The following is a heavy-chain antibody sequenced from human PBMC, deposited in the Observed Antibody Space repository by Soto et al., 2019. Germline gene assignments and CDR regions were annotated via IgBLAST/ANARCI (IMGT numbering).Heavy chain of an antibody. CDR2: ISYDGSNK. CDR3: AKDHYRYSYGYHFDY. V-gene: IGHV3-30*18. J-gene: IGHJ4*02. Sequence: GSLRLSCAASGFTFSSYGMHWVRQAPGKGLEWVAVISYDGSNKYYADSVKGRFTISRDNSKNTLYLQMNSLRAEDTAVYYCAKDHYRYSYGYHFDYWGQGTLVTVSS. D-gene: IGHD5-18*01. CDR1: GFTFSSYG.